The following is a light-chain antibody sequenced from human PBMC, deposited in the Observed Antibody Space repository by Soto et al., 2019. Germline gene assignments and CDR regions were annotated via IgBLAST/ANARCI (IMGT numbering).Light chain of an antibody. V-gene: IGKV3-20*01. CDR3: QQSYSTLRET. CDR2: GVX. Sequence: EIVLTQSPGTLSLSLGERATLSCRASQSFINNNGAWVEQKPGQAPRLLXXGVXNRATGIPDRFSGSGSGGEFTLTLSSLQPEDFATYYCQQSYSTLRETFGQGTKVDIK. J-gene: IGKJ1*01. CDR1: QSFINNN.